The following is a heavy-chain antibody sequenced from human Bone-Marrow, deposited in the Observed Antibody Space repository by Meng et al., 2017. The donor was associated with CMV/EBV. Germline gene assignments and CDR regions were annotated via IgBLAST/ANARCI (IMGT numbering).Heavy chain of an antibody. CDR3: ARHGYDFWSGYFSY. CDR1: GGSISSSSYY. Sequence: SETLSLTCTVSGGSISSSSYYWGWIRQPPGKGLEWIGSIYYSRSTYDNPSLKSRVTISVDTSKNQFSLKLGSVTAADTAVYYCARHGYDFWSGYFSYWGQGTLVTVSS. V-gene: IGHV4-39*01. J-gene: IGHJ4*02. CDR2: IYYSRST. D-gene: IGHD3-3*01.